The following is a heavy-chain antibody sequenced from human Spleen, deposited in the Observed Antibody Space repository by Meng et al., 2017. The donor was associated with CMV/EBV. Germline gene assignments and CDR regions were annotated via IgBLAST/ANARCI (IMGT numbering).Heavy chain of an antibody. J-gene: IGHJ4*02. CDR3: AKDSPIDY. Sequence: GGSLRLSCAASGFIFTNYAMSWVRQAPGKGLEWVSGISGNGHTTYYADSVKGRFTISRDKSKNTLDLQMNSLRAEDTAVYYCAKDSPIDYWGQGTLVTVSS. CDR1: GFIFTNYA. CDR2: ISGNGHTT. V-gene: IGHV3-23*01.